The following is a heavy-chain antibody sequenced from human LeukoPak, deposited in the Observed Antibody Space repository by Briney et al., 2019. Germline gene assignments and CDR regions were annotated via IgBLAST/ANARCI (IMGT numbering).Heavy chain of an antibody. J-gene: IGHJ5*02. CDR2: IRYDGSNK. CDR3: LGDYDILTGYYTHTGNWFDP. Sequence: GGSLRLSCAASGFTFSSYGMHWVRQAPGKGLEWVACIRYDGSNKYYADSVKGRFTISRDNSKNTLYLQMNSLRAEDTAVYYCLGDYDILTGYYTHTGNWFDPWGQGTLVTVSS. V-gene: IGHV3-30*02. CDR1: GFTFSSYG. D-gene: IGHD3-9*01.